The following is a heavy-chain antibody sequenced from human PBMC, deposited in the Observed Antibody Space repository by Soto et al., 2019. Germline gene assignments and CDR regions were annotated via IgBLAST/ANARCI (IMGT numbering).Heavy chain of an antibody. CDR2: INPNSGGT. CDR1: GYTFTGYY. Sequence: ASGKVSCKASGYTFTGYYMHWVRQAPGQGLEWMGWINPNSGGTNYAQKFQGRVTMTRDTSISTAYMEVSRLRSDDTAVYYCARGGPDYDILTGLYGMDIWGQVTPVTVSS. V-gene: IGHV1-2*02. J-gene: IGHJ6*02. D-gene: IGHD3-9*01. CDR3: ARGGPDYDILTGLYGMDI.